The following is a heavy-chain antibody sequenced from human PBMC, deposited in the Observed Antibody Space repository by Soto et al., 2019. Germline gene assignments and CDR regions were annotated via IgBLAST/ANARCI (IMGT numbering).Heavy chain of an antibody. CDR1: GYTLTELS. V-gene: IGHV1-24*01. J-gene: IGHJ4*02. Sequence: ASVKVSCKVSGYTLTELSMHWVRQAPGKGLEWMGGFDTEDGETIYAQKFQGRVTMTEDTSTDTAYMELSSLRSEDTAVYYCATGWIQLWLLDYWGQGTLVTVSS. CDR3: ATGWIQLWLLDY. D-gene: IGHD5-18*01. CDR2: FDTEDGET.